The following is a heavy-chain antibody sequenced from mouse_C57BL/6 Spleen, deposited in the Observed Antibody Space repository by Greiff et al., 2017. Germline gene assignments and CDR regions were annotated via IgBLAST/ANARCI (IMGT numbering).Heavy chain of an antibody. CDR3: ARWGSLYAMCY. J-gene: IGHJ4*01. D-gene: IGHD6-2*01. Sequence: EVQRVESGGGLVQPGGSLKLSCAASGFTFSDYYMYWVRQTPEKRLEWVAYISNGGGSTYYPDTVKGRFTISRDNPKNTLYLQMSRLKSEDTAMYSGARWGSLYAMCYWGQGTSVTVSS. V-gene: IGHV5-12*01. CDR2: ISNGGGST. CDR1: GFTFSDYY.